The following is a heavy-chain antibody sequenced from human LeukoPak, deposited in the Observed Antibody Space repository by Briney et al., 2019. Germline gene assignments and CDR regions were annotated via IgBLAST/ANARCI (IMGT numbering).Heavy chain of an antibody. Sequence: SETLSLTCTVSGGSISSGDYYWSWIRQPPGKGLEWIGYIYYSGSTYYNPSPKSRVTISVDTSKNQFSLKLSSVTAADTAVYYCAREGYSGYDGYGGQGTLVTVSS. J-gene: IGHJ4*02. CDR1: GGSISSGDYY. CDR2: IYYSGST. CDR3: AREGYSGYDGY. V-gene: IGHV4-30-4*01. D-gene: IGHD5-12*01.